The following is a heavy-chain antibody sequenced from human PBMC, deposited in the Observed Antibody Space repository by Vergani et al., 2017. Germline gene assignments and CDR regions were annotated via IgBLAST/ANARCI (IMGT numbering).Heavy chain of an antibody. CDR1: GGTFSSYA. CDR3: ARAATTERYYYYYYMDV. V-gene: IGHV1-2*02. J-gene: IGHJ6*03. Sequence: QVQLVQSGAEVKKPGSSVKVSCKASGGTFSSYAISWVRQAPGQGLEWMGWINPNSGGTNYAQKFQGRVTMTRDTSISTAYMELSRLRSDDTAVYYCARAATTERYYYYYYMDVWGKGTTVTVSS. CDR2: INPNSGGT. D-gene: IGHD4-17*01.